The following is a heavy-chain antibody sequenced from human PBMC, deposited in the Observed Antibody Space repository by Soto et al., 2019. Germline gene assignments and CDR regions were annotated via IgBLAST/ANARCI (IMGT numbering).Heavy chain of an antibody. Sequence: ASVKVSCKASGYTFTSYGISWVRQAPGQGLEWMGWISAYNGNTNYAQKLQGRVTMTTDTSTSTAYMGLRSLRSDDTAVYYCAREFTYYYDSSGYYDYWGQGTPVTVSS. CDR1: GYTFTSYG. D-gene: IGHD3-22*01. CDR2: ISAYNGNT. J-gene: IGHJ4*02. V-gene: IGHV1-18*01. CDR3: AREFTYYYDSSGYYDY.